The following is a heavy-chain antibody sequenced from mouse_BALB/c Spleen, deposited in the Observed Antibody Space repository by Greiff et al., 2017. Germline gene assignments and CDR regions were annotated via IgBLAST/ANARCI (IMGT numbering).Heavy chain of an antibody. Sequence: VQLKESGTVLARPGASVKMSCKASGYSFTSYWMHWVKQRPGQGLEWIGAIYPGNSDTSYNQKFKGKAKLTAVTSASTAYMELSSLTNEDSAVYYCTRGDPLLEYYFDYWGQGTTLTVSS. CDR2: IYPGNSDT. J-gene: IGHJ2*01. CDR1: GYSFTSYW. CDR3: TRGDPLLEYYFDY. D-gene: IGHD1-1*01. V-gene: IGHV1-5*01.